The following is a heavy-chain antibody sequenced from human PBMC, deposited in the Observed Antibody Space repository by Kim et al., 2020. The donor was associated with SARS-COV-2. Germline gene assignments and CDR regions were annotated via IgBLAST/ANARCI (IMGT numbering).Heavy chain of an antibody. Sequence: ASVKVSCKASGYTFTSYAMHWVRQAPGQRLEWMGWINAGNGNTKYSQKFQGRVTITRDTSASTAYMELSSLRSEDTAVYYCARGGIAARFYSSQIYYYYYMDVWGKGTTVTVSS. J-gene: IGHJ6*03. CDR3: ARGGIAARFYSSQIYYYYYMDV. CDR2: INAGNGNT. V-gene: IGHV1-3*01. CDR1: GYTFTSYA. D-gene: IGHD6-6*01.